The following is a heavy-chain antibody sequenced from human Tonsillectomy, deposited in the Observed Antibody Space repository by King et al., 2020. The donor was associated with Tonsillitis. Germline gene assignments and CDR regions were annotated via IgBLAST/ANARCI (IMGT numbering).Heavy chain of an antibody. CDR1: GFTFSSYT. CDR2: ISSSTTYI. D-gene: IGHD4-23*01. Sequence: VQLVESGGGLVKPGGSLRLSCAASGFTFSSYTMNWVRQAPGKGLEWLSSISSSTTYIYYADSVKGRFTISRDNAKNSLYLHMSSLRAEDTAVYYSASSTSIHDYGGNSAFSIAEYFHPWGQGTLVSVSS. V-gene: IGHV3-21*01. J-gene: IGHJ1*01. CDR3: ASSTSIHDYGGNSAFSIAEYFHP.